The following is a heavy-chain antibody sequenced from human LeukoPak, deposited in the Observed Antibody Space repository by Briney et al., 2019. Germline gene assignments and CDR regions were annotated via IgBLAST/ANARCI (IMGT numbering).Heavy chain of an antibody. V-gene: IGHV4-30-4*01. D-gene: IGHD6-19*01. Sequence: PSETLSLTCTVSGGSISSGDYYRSWIRQPPGKGLEWIGYIYYSGSTYYNPSLKSRVTISVDTSKNQFSLKLSSVTAADTAVYYCARDVSSGWYGDYWGQGTLVTVSS. CDR2: IYYSGST. J-gene: IGHJ4*02. CDR3: ARDVSSGWYGDY. CDR1: GGSISSGDYY.